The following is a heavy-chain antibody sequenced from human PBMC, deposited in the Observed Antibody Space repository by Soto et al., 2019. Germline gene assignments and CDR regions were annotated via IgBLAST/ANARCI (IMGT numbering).Heavy chain of an antibody. V-gene: IGHV1-18*01. CDR2: ISAYNGNT. D-gene: IGHD2-2*01. J-gene: IGHJ4*02. CDR1: GYTFTNYG. CDR3: ARVGSYCVSTSCHDY. Sequence: HVQLVQSGAEVKKPGASVKVSCKASGYTFTNYGISWVRQAPGQGLEWMGWISAYNGNTDYAQKLQGRVSMTTETSTSKAYMEMRSLRSDDTAVYYCARVGSYCVSTSCHDYWGQGTLVTVSS.